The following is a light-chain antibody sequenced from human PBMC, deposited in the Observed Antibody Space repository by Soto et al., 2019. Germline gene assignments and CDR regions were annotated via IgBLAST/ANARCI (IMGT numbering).Light chain of an antibody. CDR1: NSNIGSNT. CDR3: AAWDDSLNGFWV. CDR2: SNN. Sequence: QAVVTQPPSASGTPGQRVTVSCSGSNSNIGSNTVNWYQQLPGTAPKLLIYSNNQRPSGVPDRFSGSKSGTSASLAISGLQSEDEADYYCAAWDDSLNGFWVFGGGTKLTVL. J-gene: IGLJ3*02. V-gene: IGLV1-44*01.